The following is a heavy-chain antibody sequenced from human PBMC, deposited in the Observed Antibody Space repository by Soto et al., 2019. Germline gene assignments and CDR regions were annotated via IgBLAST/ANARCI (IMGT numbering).Heavy chain of an antibody. D-gene: IGHD2-2*01. J-gene: IGHJ6*02. Sequence: GGSLRLSCAASGFTFSSYAMSWARQAPGKGLEWVSAISGSGGSTYYADSVKGRFTISRDNSKNTLYLQMNSLRAEDTAVYYCAKDSWFDLGYCSSTSCLSSAPRYYYYYGMDVWGQGTTVTVSS. CDR3: AKDSWFDLGYCSSTSCLSSAPRYYYYYGMDV. V-gene: IGHV3-23*01. CDR2: ISGSGGST. CDR1: GFTFSSYA.